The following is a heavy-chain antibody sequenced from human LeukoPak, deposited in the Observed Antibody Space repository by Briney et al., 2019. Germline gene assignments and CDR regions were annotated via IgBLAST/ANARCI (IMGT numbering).Heavy chain of an antibody. CDR1: GGSISTYY. V-gene: IGHV4-59*01. Sequence: SSETLSLTCTVSGGSISTYYWTWIRQPPGKGLEWIGNIYYSGSTNYNPSLKSRVTISLDTSKNQFSLKLTSVTAADTAVYYCARAVEATQGGHYYYYYMDAWGKGATVTVSS. CDR2: IYYSGST. J-gene: IGHJ6*03. D-gene: IGHD1-26*01. CDR3: ARAVEATQGGHYYYYYMDA.